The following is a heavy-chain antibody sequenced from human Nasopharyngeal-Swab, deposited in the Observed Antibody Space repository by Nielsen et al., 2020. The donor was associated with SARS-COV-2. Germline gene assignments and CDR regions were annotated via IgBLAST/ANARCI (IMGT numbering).Heavy chain of an antibody. V-gene: IGHV4-61*02. CDR2: IYTSGST. D-gene: IGHD5-12*01. Sequence: GKGLEWIGRIYTSGSTNYNPSLKSRVTISVDTSKNQFSLKLSSVTAADTAVYYCAREVATGGYYFDYWGQGTLVTVSS. J-gene: IGHJ4*02. CDR3: AREVATGGYYFDY.